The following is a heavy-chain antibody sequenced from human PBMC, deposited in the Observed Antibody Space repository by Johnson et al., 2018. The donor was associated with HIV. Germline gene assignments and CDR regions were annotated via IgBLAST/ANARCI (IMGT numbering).Heavy chain of an antibody. Sequence: QVQLVESGGGLVKPGGSLRLSCAASGFTFSSYAMHWVRQAPGKGLEWVAVISYDGSNKYYADSVKGRFTISRDNSKNTLYLQMNSLRAEDTAVYYCARDDLDNSGHLMAFDMWGQGTMVTVSS. V-gene: IGHV3-30-3*01. J-gene: IGHJ3*02. CDR2: ISYDGSNK. CDR3: ARDDLDNSGHLMAFDM. D-gene: IGHD1-26*01. CDR1: GFTFSSYA.